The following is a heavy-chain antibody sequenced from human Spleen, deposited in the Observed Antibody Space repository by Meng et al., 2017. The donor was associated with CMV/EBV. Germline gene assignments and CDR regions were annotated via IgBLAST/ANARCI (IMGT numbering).Heavy chain of an antibody. Sequence: GGSLRLSCAASGFTFSSYGMHWVRQAPGKGLEWVAFIRYDGSNKYYADSVKGRFTISRDNSKNTLYLQMNSLRAEDTAVYYCAKDQGDIVVVLDYWGQGTLVPSPQ. D-gene: IGHD2-15*01. J-gene: IGHJ4*02. V-gene: IGHV3-30*02. CDR1: GFTFSSYG. CDR2: IRYDGSNK. CDR3: AKDQGDIVVVLDY.